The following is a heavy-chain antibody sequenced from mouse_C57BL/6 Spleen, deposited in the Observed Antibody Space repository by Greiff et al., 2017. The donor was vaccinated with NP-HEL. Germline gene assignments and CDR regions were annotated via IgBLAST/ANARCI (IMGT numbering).Heavy chain of an antibody. D-gene: IGHD2-5*01. CDR2: IWSGGST. CDR3: ARNGGYSNWYFDV. Sequence: VQLQQSGPGLVQPSQSLSIPCTVSGFSLTSYGVHWVRQSPGKGLEWLGVIWSGGSTDYNAAFISRLSISKDNSKSQVFFKMNSLQADDTAIYYCARNGGYSNWYFDVWGTGTTVTVSS. J-gene: IGHJ1*03. V-gene: IGHV2-2*01. CDR1: GFSLTSYG.